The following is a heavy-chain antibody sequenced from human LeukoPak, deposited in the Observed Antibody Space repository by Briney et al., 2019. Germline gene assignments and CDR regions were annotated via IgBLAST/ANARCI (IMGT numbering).Heavy chain of an antibody. D-gene: IGHD2-15*01. CDR3: ARVEEREYCSGGSCYSVVGHFDY. J-gene: IGHJ4*02. CDR1: GGSLNDYY. V-gene: IGHV4-59*08. CDR2: IYYSGNT. Sequence: SETLSLTCSISGGSLNDYYWTWLRQPPGKGLEWIGYIYYSGNTNYNPSLKSRVTISVDTSKNQFSLKLKSVTAADAAVYYCARVEEREYCSGGSCYSVVGHFDYWGQGTLVTVSS.